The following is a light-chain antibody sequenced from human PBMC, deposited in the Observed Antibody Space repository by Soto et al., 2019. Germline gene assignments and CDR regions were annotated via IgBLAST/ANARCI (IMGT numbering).Light chain of an antibody. CDR1: QSVPSTY. Sequence: EIGLTQSPCTLSLSPGERATLSCRASQSVPSTYLAWYQQKPGQAPRLLIYGASTRATGIPARFSGSGSGTEFTLTISSLQSEDFAVYYCQQFSSYPLTFGGGTKVDIK. CDR2: GAS. V-gene: IGKV3-20*01. CDR3: QQFSSYPLT. J-gene: IGKJ4*01.